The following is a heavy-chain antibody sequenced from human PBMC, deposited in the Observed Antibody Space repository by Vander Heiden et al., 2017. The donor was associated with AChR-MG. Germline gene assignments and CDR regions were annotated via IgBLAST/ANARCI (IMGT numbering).Heavy chain of an antibody. D-gene: IGHD3-16*01. J-gene: IGHJ4*02. CDR2: INHGGST. Sequence: QVQLQQWGAGLLKPSETLSLTCAVYGGSFRGYYWSWIRQPPGKGLEWIGEINHGGSTNYNPSLKSRVTISVDTSKNQFSLKLSSVTAADTAVYYCARREIFLLWRGGLGYWGQGTLVTVSS. V-gene: IGHV4-34*01. CDR1: GGSFRGYY. CDR3: ARREIFLLWRGGLGY.